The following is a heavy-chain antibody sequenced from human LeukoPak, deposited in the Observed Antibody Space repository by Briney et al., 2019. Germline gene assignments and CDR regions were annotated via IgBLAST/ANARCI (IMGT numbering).Heavy chain of an antibody. J-gene: IGHJ6*03. V-gene: IGHV4-4*07. CDR1: GGSISSYY. CDR2: IYTSGST. Sequence: SETLSLTCTVSGGSISSYYWSWIRQPAGKGLEWIGRIYTSGSTNYNPSLKSRVTMSEDTSKNQFSLKLSSVTAADTAVYYCASSMVRGPQNDYYYYYMDVWGKGTTVTVSS. D-gene: IGHD3-10*01. CDR3: ASSMVRGPQNDYYYYYMDV.